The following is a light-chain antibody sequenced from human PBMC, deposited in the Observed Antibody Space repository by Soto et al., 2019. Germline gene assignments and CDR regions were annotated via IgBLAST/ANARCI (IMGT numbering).Light chain of an antibody. Sequence: EIVLTQSPGTLSLSPGERATLSCRASQLVVTSYLHWYQHKPGQAPRLLISGALTRATGVPDRFSGSGSGTDFTLTISRLEPEDCAVYYCQQYGSSPGTFGQGTKVEIK. CDR1: QLVVTSY. V-gene: IGKV3-20*01. CDR3: QQYGSSPGT. CDR2: GAL. J-gene: IGKJ1*01.